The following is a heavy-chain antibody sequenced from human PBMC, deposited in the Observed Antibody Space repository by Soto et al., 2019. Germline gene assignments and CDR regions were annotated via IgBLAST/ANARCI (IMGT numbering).Heavy chain of an antibody. CDR3: AREWPQNWFDP. J-gene: IGHJ5*02. CDR1: GGSISSGGYY. CDR2: IYYSGST. V-gene: IGHV4-31*03. Sequence: SETLSLTCTVSGGSISSGGYYWSWIRQHPGKGLEWIGYIYYSGSTYYNPSLKSRVTISIDTSKNQFSLKLSSVTAADTAVNYCAREWPQNWFDPWGQGTLVTVSS.